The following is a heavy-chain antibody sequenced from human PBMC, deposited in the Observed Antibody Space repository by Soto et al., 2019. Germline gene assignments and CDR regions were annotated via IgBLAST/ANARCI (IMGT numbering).Heavy chain of an antibody. CDR1: GFSLSNARMG. Sequence: QVTLKESGPVLVKPTETLTLTCTVSGFSLSNARMGVSWIRQPPGKALEWLAHIFSNDEKSYSTSLKSRLTSSKDTSTSQVVLTMTNMDPVDTATYYCARIQCISTSCYYYYYYGMDVWGQGTTVTVSS. CDR2: IFSNDEK. V-gene: IGHV2-26*01. J-gene: IGHJ6*02. CDR3: ARIQCISTSCYYYYYYGMDV. D-gene: IGHD2-2*01.